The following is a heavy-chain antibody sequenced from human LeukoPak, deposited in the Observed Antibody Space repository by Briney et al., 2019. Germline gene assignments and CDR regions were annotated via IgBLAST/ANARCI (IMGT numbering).Heavy chain of an antibody. D-gene: IGHD5-12*01. CDR2: IIPIFGTA. J-gene: IGHJ6*03. V-gene: IGHV1-69*05. CDR3: ARGEGSGDERDYYYYYMDV. Sequence: SVKVSCKASGGTFSSYAISWVRHAPGQGLEWMGGIIPIFGTANYAQKFQGRVTITTDESTSTAYMELSSLRSEDTAVYYCARGEGSGDERDYYYYYMDVWGKGTTVTVSS. CDR1: GGTFSSYA.